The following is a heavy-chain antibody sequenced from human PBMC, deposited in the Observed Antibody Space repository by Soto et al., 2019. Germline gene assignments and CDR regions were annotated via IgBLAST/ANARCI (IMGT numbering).Heavy chain of an antibody. D-gene: IGHD5-12*01. J-gene: IGHJ4*02. CDR1: GYIFTTYW. CDR3: ARQWNFDY. CDR2: INPIDSDT. Sequence: PGESLKLSCKASGYIFTTYWIAWVRQMPGQGLEWIGIINPIDSDTRYSPSFQGQVTISADKSISTTYLQWSSLKASDTAIYYCARQWNFDYWGQGTLVTVSS. V-gene: IGHV5-51*01.